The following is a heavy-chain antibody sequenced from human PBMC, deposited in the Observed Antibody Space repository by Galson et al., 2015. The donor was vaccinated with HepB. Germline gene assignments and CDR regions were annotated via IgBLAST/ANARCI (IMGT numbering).Heavy chain of an antibody. CDR1: GFTVSNSF. D-gene: IGHD3-16*01. Sequence: SLRLSCAASGFTVSNSFMTWVRQAPGKGLEWVSIIYSGDNTYYADFAKGRFTISGDNSNNTLFLQMNSLRTEDTAVYYCARRGGGGRAFDIWGQGTMVTASS. CDR2: IYSGDNT. J-gene: IGHJ3*02. CDR3: ARRGGGGRAFDI. V-gene: IGHV3-66*02.